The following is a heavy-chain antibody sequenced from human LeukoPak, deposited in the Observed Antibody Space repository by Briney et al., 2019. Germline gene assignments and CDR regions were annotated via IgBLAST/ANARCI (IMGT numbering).Heavy chain of an antibody. J-gene: IGHJ4*02. CDR3: ARTYYDFWSGYRPDY. CDR2: IYYSGST. CDR1: GGSISSSSYY. D-gene: IGHD3-3*01. Sequence: ASETLSLTCTVSGGSISSSSYYWGWIRQPPGKGLEWIGSIYYSGSTYYNPSLKSRVTISVDTSKNQFSLKLSSVTAADTAVYYCARTYYDFWSGYRPDYWGQGTLVTVSS. V-gene: IGHV4-39*01.